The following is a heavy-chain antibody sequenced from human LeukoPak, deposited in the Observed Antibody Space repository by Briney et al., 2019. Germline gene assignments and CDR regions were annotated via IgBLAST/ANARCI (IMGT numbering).Heavy chain of an antibody. V-gene: IGHV3-23*01. Sequence: GRSLRLSCAASGFTFSGYVMTWVRQAPGKGLEWVSHISDTVRDTWYANSVKGRFIISRDNSRDTVYLQMSSLRPEDTALYFCAKDNYGGIFASWGQGTLVTVSS. J-gene: IGHJ4*02. CDR1: GFTFSGYV. D-gene: IGHD4-17*01. CDR3: AKDNYGGIFAS. CDR2: ISDTVRDT.